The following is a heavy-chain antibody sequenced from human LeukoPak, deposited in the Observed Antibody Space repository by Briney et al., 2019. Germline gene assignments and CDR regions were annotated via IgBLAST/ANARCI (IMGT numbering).Heavy chain of an antibody. D-gene: IGHD3-3*01. CDR2: ISYDGSNE. CDR1: GFTVSSNY. J-gene: IGHJ4*02. CDR3: ARGAPRNYDFWSGPFDY. Sequence: GGSLRLSCAASGFTVSSNYMSWVRQAPGKGLEWVALISYDGSNECYADSVKGRFTISGDNSKNTLYLQMNSLRGEDTAVYYCARGAPRNYDFWSGPFDYWGQGSLVTVSS. V-gene: IGHV3-30-3*01.